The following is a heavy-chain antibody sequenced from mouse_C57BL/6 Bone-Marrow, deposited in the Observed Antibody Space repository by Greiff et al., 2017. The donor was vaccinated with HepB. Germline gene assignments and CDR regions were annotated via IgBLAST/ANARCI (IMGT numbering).Heavy chain of an antibody. CDR3: ASLTTVVAYYFDY. J-gene: IGHJ2*01. Sequence: VQLQKPGAELVKPGASVKMSCKASGYTFTSYWITWGKQRPGQGLEWIGDIYPGSGSTNYNEKFKRKATLTVDTSSSTAYMQLSSLTSEDSAVYYCASLTTVVAYYFDYWGQGTTLTVSS. CDR2: IYPGSGST. CDR1: GYTFTSYW. V-gene: IGHV1-55*01. D-gene: IGHD1-1*01.